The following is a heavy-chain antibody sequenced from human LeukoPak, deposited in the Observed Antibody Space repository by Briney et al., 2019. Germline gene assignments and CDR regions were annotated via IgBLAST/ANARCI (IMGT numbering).Heavy chain of an antibody. CDR3: ARESVGGTVDY. V-gene: IGHV4-59*01. CDR1: GGSISSYY. D-gene: IGHD3-10*01. Sequence: SETLSLTCTVSGGSISSYYWSWIRQPPGKGLEWIGYIYYSGCTNYNPSLKSRVTISVDTSKNQFSLKLSSVTAADTAVYYCARESVGGTVDYWGQGTLVTVSS. J-gene: IGHJ4*02. CDR2: IYYSGCT.